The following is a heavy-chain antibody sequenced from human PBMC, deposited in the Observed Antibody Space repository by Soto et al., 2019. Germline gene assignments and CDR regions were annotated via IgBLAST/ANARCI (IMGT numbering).Heavy chain of an antibody. J-gene: IGHJ4*02. CDR2: ISPDGRTT. D-gene: IGHD3-10*01. CDR3: ADSWLPTSY. CDR1: GFSFSHYW. Sequence: GGSLRLSCAASGFSFSHYWMHWVRQAPGRGLVWVSRISPDGRTTTYADSVKGRFTISRDNAKSTLYLQVNSLTVEDGAVYYCADSWLPTSYWGPGTLVTVSS. V-gene: IGHV3-74*01.